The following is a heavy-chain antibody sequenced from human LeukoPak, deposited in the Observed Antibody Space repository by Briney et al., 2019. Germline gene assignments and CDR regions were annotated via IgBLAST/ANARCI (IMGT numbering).Heavy chain of an antibody. J-gene: IGHJ4*02. Sequence: PGGSLRLSCVVSGFPFTFAISWVRQTPGKGLELVSTISRTGADTYYADSVRGRFTISRDNSKNMVYLQMNSLRADDTAVYYCAKQSTARSLGEGGQGTLVTVSS. V-gene: IGHV3-23*01. CDR2: ISRTGADT. D-gene: IGHD6-6*01. CDR3: AKQSTARSLGE. CDR1: GFPFTFA.